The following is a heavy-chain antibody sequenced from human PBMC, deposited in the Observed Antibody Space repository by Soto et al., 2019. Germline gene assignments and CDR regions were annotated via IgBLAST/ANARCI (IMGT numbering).Heavy chain of an antibody. CDR2: IWYDGSNK. CDR1: GFTFSSYG. V-gene: IGHV3-33*01. Sequence: PGGSLRLSCAASGFTFSSYGMHWVRQAPGKGLEWVAVIWYDGSNKYYADSVKGRFTISRDNSKNTLYLQMNSLRAEDTAVYYCARGDVGSLPNFKHLRAFDIWGQGTMVTVSS. CDR3: ARGDVGSLPNFKHLRAFDI. D-gene: IGHD3-10*01. J-gene: IGHJ3*02.